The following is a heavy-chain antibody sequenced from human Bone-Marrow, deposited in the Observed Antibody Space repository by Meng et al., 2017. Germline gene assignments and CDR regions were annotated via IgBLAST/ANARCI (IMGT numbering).Heavy chain of an antibody. Sequence: QVQLQGSGPGVVKPAGTLSLTCVVSGGSISSIDWWSWVRQPPGKGLEWIGEIYHGGDTNYNPSLKSRVTIAIDKSKNQFSLKLSSVTAADTAVYYCASWIYSCGWQWGQGALVTVSS. V-gene: IGHV4/OR15-8*02. J-gene: IGHJ4*02. D-gene: IGHD6-19*01. CDR2: IYHGGDT. CDR3: ASWIYSCGWQ. CDR1: GGSISSIDW.